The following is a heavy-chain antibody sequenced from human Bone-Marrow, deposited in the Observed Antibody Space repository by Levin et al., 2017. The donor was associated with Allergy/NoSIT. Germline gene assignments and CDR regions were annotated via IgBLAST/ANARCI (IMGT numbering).Heavy chain of an antibody. Sequence: QSSETLSLTCAASEFTFSSPAMSWVRRAPGKGLEWVSTIVGDGANTYYADSVKGRFTISRDNSKNTLYLHMNSLGAEDTAVYYCANSRLLRTFDIWGQGTMVTVST. J-gene: IGHJ3*02. CDR1: EFTFSSPA. CDR2: IVGDGANT. CDR3: ANSRLLRTFDI. D-gene: IGHD2-15*01. V-gene: IGHV3-23*01.